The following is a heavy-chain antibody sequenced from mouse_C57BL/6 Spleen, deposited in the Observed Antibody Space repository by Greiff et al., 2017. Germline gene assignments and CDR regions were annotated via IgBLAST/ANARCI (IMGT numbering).Heavy chain of an antibody. J-gene: IGHJ2*01. CDR1: GFNIKDDY. V-gene: IGHV14-4*01. CDR2: LDPENGDT. Sequence: VQLQQSGAELVRPGASVKLSCTASGFNIKDDYMHWVKQRPEQGLEWIGWLDPENGDTEYASKFQGKATITADTSSNTAYLQLSSLTSEDTAVYYCTGFFYYGSDYLGQGTTLTVSS. D-gene: IGHD1-1*01. CDR3: TGFFYYGSDY.